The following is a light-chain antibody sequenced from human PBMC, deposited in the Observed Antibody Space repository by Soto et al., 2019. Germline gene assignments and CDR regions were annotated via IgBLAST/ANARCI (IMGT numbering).Light chain of an antibody. J-gene: IGKJ1*01. V-gene: IGKV1-5*01. CDR2: GAP. Sequence: DIRMTQSPSTLSASVGDRVTITCRASQSIDSWLAWYQQRPGKAPKLLIYGAPSLETGVPSRFSASGSGTDFTLTIDSLQADDFATYYCQHYNSYGTLGQGTKVDIK. CDR3: QHYNSYGT. CDR1: QSIDSW.